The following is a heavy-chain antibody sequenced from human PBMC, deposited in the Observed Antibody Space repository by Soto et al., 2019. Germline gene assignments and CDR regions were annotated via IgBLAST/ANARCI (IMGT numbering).Heavy chain of an antibody. V-gene: IGHV1-69*13. Sequence: SVKVSCKASGGTFSSYAISWVRQAPGQGLEWMGGIIPIFGTANYAQKFQGRVTITADESTSTAYMELSSLRSEDTAVYYCARSIVATTNDYYYGMDVWRQGTTVTVSS. CDR3: ARSIVATTNDYYYGMDV. CDR2: IIPIFGTA. J-gene: IGHJ6*02. D-gene: IGHD5-12*01. CDR1: GGTFSSYA.